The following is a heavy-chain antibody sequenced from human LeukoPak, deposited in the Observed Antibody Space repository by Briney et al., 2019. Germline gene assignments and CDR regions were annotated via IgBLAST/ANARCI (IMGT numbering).Heavy chain of an antibody. V-gene: IGHV4-38-2*02. CDR2: IYHSGST. CDR3: ASSLVVITSGRAFDI. Sequence: SETLSLTCTVSGYSISSGYYWGWIRQPPGKGLEWIGSIYHSGSTYYNPSLKSRVTISVDTSKNQFSLKLSSVTAADTAVYYCASSLVVITSGRAFDIWGQGTMVTVSS. J-gene: IGHJ3*02. CDR1: GYSISSGYY. D-gene: IGHD3-22*01.